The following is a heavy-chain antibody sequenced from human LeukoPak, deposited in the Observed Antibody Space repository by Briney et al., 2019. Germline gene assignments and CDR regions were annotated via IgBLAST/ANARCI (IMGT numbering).Heavy chain of an antibody. Sequence: GASVKVFCKASGYTFSSYHVSWVRQAPGQGLEWMGWINTYDGNTNYAQNFQGRVAMTTDTSTSTAYMELRSLRSDDTAVYYCARDFATWYFDYWGQGTLVTVSS. V-gene: IGHV1-18*01. CDR1: GYTFSSYH. J-gene: IGHJ4*02. CDR3: ARDFATWYFDY. CDR2: INTYDGNT. D-gene: IGHD2-15*01.